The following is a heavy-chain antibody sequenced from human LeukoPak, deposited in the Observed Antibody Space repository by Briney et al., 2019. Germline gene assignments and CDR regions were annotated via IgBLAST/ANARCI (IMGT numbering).Heavy chain of an antibody. CDR3: AKWGDDDILTGYYDSDY. CDR2: IGGRDGGT. V-gene: IGHV3-23*01. Sequence: GGSLTLSCAASGFIFSNYAMSWVRQPPGKGLEWVSAIGGRDGGTYYADSVKGRFTVSSDDPKHTLYLQMNNLRVEDTAVYYCAKWGDDDILTGYYDSDYWGHGTLVTVSS. CDR1: GFIFSNYA. J-gene: IGHJ4*01. D-gene: IGHD3-9*01.